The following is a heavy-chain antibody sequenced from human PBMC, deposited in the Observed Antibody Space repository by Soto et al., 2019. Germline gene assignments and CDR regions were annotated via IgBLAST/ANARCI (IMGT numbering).Heavy chain of an antibody. CDR3: ARDRVDSNTYFDY. Sequence: ESGGGLVKPGGSLRLSCAASGFTFSSYSMNWVRQAPGKGLEWVSSISSSSSYIYYADSVKGRFTISRDNAKNSLYLQMNSLRAEDTAVYYCARDRVDSNTYFDYWGQGTLVTVSS. V-gene: IGHV3-21*01. CDR1: GFTFSSYS. CDR2: ISSSSSYI. J-gene: IGHJ4*02. D-gene: IGHD4-4*01.